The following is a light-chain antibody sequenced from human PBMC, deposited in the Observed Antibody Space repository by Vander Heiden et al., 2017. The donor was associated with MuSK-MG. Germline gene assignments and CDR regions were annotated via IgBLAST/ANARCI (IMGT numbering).Light chain of an antibody. CDR1: SSDVGGYNY. J-gene: IGLJ3*02. CDR2: DVT. CDR3: CSYAGSYTWV. Sequence: QSALTPPRSVSGSPVHSVTISCTGTSSDVGGYNYVSWYQHHPGKAPKLMIYDVTKRPSGVPDRFSGSKSGNTASLTISGLQAEDEADYYCCSYAGSYTWVFGGGTKLTVL. V-gene: IGLV2-11*01.